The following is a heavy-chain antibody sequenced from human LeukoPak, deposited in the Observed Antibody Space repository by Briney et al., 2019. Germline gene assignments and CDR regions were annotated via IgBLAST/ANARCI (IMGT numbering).Heavy chain of an antibody. V-gene: IGHV3-23*05. Sequence: GGSLRLSCAASGFTFSSFALSWVRQAPGKGLEWVSGVSYTRIATYYADPVKGRFTISRDDSQNILYLQMNGLRAEDTAVYFCAKAFREFGTSSSYSSFDTWGQGTMVTASS. CDR1: GFTFSSFA. CDR2: VSYTRIAT. CDR3: AKAFREFGTSSSYSSFDT. D-gene: IGHD5-18*01. J-gene: IGHJ3*02.